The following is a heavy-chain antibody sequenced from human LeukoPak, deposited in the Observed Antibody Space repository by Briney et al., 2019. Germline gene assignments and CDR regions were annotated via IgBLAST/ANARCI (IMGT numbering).Heavy chain of an antibody. V-gene: IGHV3-30-3*01. CDR2: ISYDGSNK. Sequence: SAASGFSFSKAWRTRVCQAQGKELEWVAVISYDGSNKYYADSVKGRFTISRDNSKNTLYLQMNSLRAEDTAVYYCAREPTTVKGYYYYDMDVWGQGTTVTVSS. CDR3: AREPTTVKGYYYYDMDV. CDR1: GFSFSKAW. J-gene: IGHJ6*02. D-gene: IGHD4-11*01.